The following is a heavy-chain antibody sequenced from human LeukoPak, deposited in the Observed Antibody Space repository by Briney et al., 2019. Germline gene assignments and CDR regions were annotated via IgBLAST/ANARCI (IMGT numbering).Heavy chain of an antibody. CDR2: IYHSGST. CDR3: ARRTGYLNYYYYYYMDV. J-gene: IGHJ6*03. V-gene: IGHV4-30-2*02. D-gene: IGHD3/OR15-3a*01. Sequence: SETLSLTCAVSGGSISSGGYSWSWIRQPPGKGLEWIGYIYHSGSTYYNPSLKSRVTTSVDRSKNQFSLKLSSVTAADSAVYYCARRTGYLNYYYYYYMDVWGNGTTVTVSS. CDR1: GGSISSGGYS.